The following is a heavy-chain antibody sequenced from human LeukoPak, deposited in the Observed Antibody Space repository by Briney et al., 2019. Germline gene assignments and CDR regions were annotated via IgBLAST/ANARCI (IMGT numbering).Heavy chain of an antibody. V-gene: IGHV1-18*01. J-gene: IGHJ4*02. D-gene: IGHD3-3*01. Sequence: GASVKVSCKASGYTLTSYGISWVRQAPGQGLEWMGWISAYNGNTNYAQKLQGRVTMTTDTSTSTAYMELRSLRSDDTAVYYCARSPYDFWSGYYGYYFDYWGQGTLVTVSS. CDR2: ISAYNGNT. CDR3: ARSPYDFWSGYYGYYFDY. CDR1: GYTLTSYG.